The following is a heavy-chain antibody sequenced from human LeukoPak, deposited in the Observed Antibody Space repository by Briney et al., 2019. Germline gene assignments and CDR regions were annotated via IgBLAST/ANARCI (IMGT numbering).Heavy chain of an antibody. CDR3: ARYRLATAHYEY. CDR1: GFSFSTYT. CDR2: VSDSSDV. Sequence: GGSLSLSCAASGFSFSTYTLNWLRQAPGKGLEWVSTVSDSSDVHYSDSVKGRFPISRDNARNSLYLQMNSLRDEATAVYYCARYRLATAHYEYWGQGTLVTVSS. V-gene: IGHV3-48*02. D-gene: IGHD5-12*01. J-gene: IGHJ4*02.